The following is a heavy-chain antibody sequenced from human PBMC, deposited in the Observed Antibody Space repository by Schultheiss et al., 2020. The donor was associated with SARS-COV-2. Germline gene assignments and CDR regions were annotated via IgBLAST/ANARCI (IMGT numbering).Heavy chain of an antibody. J-gene: IGHJ4*01. D-gene: IGHD3-22*01. V-gene: IGHV3-23*01. Sequence: GGSLRLSCIGSGFNFRSYAMSWVRQAPGKGLESVSVISDSGGTTDYADSGKGRFTISRDNSRNTLYLQMNSLRADDTAMYYCVKCLGGDDSGHYYAMDYWGHGTLVTVSS. CDR3: VKCLGGDDSGHYYAMDY. CDR1: GFNFRSYA. CDR2: ISDSGGTT.